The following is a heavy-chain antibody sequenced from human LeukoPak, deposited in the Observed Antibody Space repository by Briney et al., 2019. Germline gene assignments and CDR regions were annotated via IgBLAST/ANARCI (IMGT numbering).Heavy chain of an antibody. V-gene: IGHV4-59*01. J-gene: IGHJ4*02. CDR1: GGSISSYY. Sequence: PSETLSLTCTVSGGSISSYYWSWIRQPPGKGLEWIGYIYYSGSTNYNPSLKSRVTISVDTSKNQFSLKLSSVTAADTAVYYCARQSGYSSGPGRNFDYWGQGTLVTVSS. CDR2: IYYSGST. D-gene: IGHD6-19*01. CDR3: ARQSGYSSGPGRNFDY.